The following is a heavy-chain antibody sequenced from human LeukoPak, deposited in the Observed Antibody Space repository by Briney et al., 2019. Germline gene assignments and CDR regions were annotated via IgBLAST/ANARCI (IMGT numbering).Heavy chain of an antibody. J-gene: IGHJ4*02. CDR2: INHSGST. D-gene: IGHD3-16*01. Sequence: PSETLSLTCAVYGGSFSGYYWSWIRQPPGKGLEWIGEINHSGSTNYNPSLKSRVTISVDTSKNQFSLKLSSVTAADTAVYYCARGRRLRLGGSYNYWGQGTLVTVSS. CDR1: GGSFSGYY. CDR3: ARGRRLRLGGSYNY. V-gene: IGHV4-34*01.